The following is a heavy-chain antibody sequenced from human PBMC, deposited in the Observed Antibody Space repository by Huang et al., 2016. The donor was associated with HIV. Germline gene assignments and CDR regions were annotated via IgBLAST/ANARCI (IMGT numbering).Heavy chain of an antibody. CDR3: AKGGSAAAVLDF. Sequence: QVQLVESGGGVVQPGRSLRISCAASGFTFSSYGMHWVRQAPGKGLDGVAVISYDGKTKYYADYVKGRFSISRDNSKTTVYLQLNSLRVEDTAVYYCAKGGSAAAVLDFWGQGTLVTVSS. V-gene: IGHV3-30*18. J-gene: IGHJ4*02. CDR1: GFTFSSYG. CDR2: ISYDGKTK. D-gene: IGHD6-13*01.